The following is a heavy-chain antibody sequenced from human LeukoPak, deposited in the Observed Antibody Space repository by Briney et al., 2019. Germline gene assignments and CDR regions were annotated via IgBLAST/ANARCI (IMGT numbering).Heavy chain of an antibody. J-gene: IGHJ3*02. CDR1: GYTFTGYY. D-gene: IGHD3-22*01. V-gene: IGHV1-69*02. Sequence: ASVKVSCKASGYTFTGYYMHWVRQAPGQGLEWMGRIIPILGIANYAQKFQGRVTITADKSTSTAYMELSSLRSEDTAVYYCAENYYDNTGGIWGQGTMVTVSS. CDR2: IIPILGIA. CDR3: AENYYDNTGGI.